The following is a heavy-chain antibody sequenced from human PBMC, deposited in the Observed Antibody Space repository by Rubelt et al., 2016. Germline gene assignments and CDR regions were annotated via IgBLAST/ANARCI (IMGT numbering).Heavy chain of an antibody. D-gene: IGHD3-3*01. CDR3: ARAYYDFWSGYYTGQFFDY. Sequence: QVQLQESGPGLVKPSETLSLTCTVSGGSISSYYWSWIRQPAGKGLEWIGRIYTSGSTNYNPSLKSRVTMSVDTSKNQFSLKLSSVTAADTAVYYCARAYYDFWSGYYTGQFFDYWGQGSLVTVSS. CDR1: GGSISSYY. J-gene: IGHJ4*02. CDR2: IYTSGST. V-gene: IGHV4-4*07.